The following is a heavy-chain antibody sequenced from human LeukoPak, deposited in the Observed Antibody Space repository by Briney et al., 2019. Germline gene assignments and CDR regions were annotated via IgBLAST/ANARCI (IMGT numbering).Heavy chain of an antibody. CDR2: ISGSGGST. CDR1: GFNFSSYW. J-gene: IGHJ3*02. CDR3: ANLYITWRAHDAFDI. Sequence: PGGSLRLSCAASGFNFSSYWMHWVRQAPGKGLEWVSAISGSGGSTYYADSVKGRFTISRDDSKNTLYLQMNSLRAEDTAVYYCANLYITWRAHDAFDIWGQGTMVTVSS. V-gene: IGHV3-23*01. D-gene: IGHD1-1*01.